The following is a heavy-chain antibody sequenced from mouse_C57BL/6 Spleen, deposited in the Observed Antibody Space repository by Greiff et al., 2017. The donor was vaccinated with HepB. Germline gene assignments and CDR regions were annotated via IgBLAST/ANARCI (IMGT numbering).Heavy chain of an antibody. CDR1: GYTFTSYW. CDR3: ARSAQATAMDY. CDR2: INPSSGYT. Sequence: VQLQQSGAELAKPGASVKLSCKASGYTFTSYWMHWVKQRPGQGLEWIGYINPSSGYTKYNQKFKAKATLTADKSSSTAYMQLSSLTYEDSAVYYCARSAQATAMDYWGQGTSVTVSS. V-gene: IGHV1-7*01. J-gene: IGHJ4*01. D-gene: IGHD3-2*02.